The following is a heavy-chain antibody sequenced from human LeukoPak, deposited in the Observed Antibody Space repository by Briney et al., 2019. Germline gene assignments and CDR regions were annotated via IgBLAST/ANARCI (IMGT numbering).Heavy chain of an antibody. Sequence: SETLSLTCTVSGGSLSGCYYTWIRQPPGKDLEWIGYVYYSGNTNYNPSLKSRVTISLDTSMKQFSLNLRSVTAAGAAVYFCVYGPNHFYFDHWGQGTLVTVSS. CDR1: GGSLSGCY. J-gene: IGHJ4*02. D-gene: IGHD1-14*01. CDR3: VYGPNHFYFDH. CDR2: VYYSGNT. V-gene: IGHV4-59*01.